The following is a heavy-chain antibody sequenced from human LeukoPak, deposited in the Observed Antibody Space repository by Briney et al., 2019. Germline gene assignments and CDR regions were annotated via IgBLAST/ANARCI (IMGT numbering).Heavy chain of an antibody. J-gene: IGHJ4*02. CDR2: IRYDGSNK. Sequence: GGSLRLSCAAPGFTFSSYGMHWVRQAPGKGLEWVAFIRYDGSNKYYADSVRGRFTISRDNSKSTLSLQMNSLRAEDTAIYYCATYRRVLLPFESWGQGTLVTVSS. CDR3: ATYRRVLLPFES. D-gene: IGHD2/OR15-2a*01. CDR1: GFTFSSYG. V-gene: IGHV3-30*02.